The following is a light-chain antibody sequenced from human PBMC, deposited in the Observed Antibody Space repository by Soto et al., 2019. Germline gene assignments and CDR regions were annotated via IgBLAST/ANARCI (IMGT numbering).Light chain of an antibody. CDR3: LQGTHWPWT. CDR1: QSFVHSDGNSY. J-gene: IGKJ1*01. V-gene: IGKV2-30*02. Sequence: DVVMTQSPLSLPVTLGQAASISCRSSQSFVHSDGNSYLSWFQQRPGQSPRRLIYKVSTRDSGVPDRFSGSESGTDFTLKISRVEAEDVGVYYCLQGTHWPWTFGQGTKVEI. CDR2: KVS.